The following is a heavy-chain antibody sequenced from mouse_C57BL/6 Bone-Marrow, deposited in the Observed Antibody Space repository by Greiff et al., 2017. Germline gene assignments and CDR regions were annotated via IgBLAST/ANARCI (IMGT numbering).Heavy chain of an antibody. Sequence: VQLQQPGAELVKPGASVKLSCKASGYTFTSYWMHWVKQRPGRGLEWIGRIDPNSGGTKYNEKFKSKAILTADKSSSTAYMELRSLTSEDSAVYYCTEYGSSFDYWGQGTTLTVSS. CDR1: GYTFTSYW. CDR2: IDPNSGGT. D-gene: IGHD1-1*01. V-gene: IGHV1-62-3*01. J-gene: IGHJ2*01. CDR3: TEYGSSFDY.